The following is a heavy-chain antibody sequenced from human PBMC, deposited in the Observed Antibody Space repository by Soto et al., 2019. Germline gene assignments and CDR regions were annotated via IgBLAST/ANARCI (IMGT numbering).Heavy chain of an antibody. J-gene: IGHJ4*02. Sequence: QVQLQESGPGLVKPSQTLSLTCTVSGGSIINGDTYLNWIRQHPEKGLEWMGYIYYRGTTNYNPALKSRILISIDTSKNQFSLRLTSVTAADTAVYYCARDAPGVAPYWGQGTLVSVSS. CDR1: GGSIINGDTY. CDR3: ARDAPGVAPY. CDR2: IYYRGTT. D-gene: IGHD2-15*01. V-gene: IGHV4-31*03.